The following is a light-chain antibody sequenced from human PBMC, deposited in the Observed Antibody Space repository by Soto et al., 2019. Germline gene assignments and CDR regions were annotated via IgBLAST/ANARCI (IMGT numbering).Light chain of an antibody. V-gene: IGKV2D-29*02. CDR3: MQSTQLPPT. J-gene: IGKJ5*01. CDR1: QSLLHITGETF. CDR2: EVS. Sequence: DVVMTQTPLSLSVAPGQPASISCKSSQSLLHITGETFLFWYLQKPGQSPQLLIYEVSTRVSGVPDIFSGSGSETDFTLEISRVETDDVGIYYCMQSTQLPPTFGQGTRLGIE.